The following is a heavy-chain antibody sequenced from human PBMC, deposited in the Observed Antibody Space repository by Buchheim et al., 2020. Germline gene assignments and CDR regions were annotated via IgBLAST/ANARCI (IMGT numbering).Heavy chain of an antibody. CDR3: AKDLGAGPLLDYYYGMDV. CDR1: GFTFSSYG. J-gene: IGHJ6*02. CDR2: ISYDGSNK. V-gene: IGHV3-30*18. Sequence: QVQLVESGGGVVQPGRSLRLSCAASGFTFSSYGMHWVRQAPGKGLEWVAVISYDGSNKYYADSVKGRFTISRDNSKNTLYLQMNSLRAEDTAVYYCAKDLGAGPLLDYYYGMDVWGQGTT. D-gene: IGHD6-19*01.